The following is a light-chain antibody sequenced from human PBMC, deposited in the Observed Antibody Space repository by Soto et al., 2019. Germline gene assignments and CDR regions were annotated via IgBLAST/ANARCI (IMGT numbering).Light chain of an antibody. CDR1: SSNIGSNT. Sequence: QSVLTQAPSASGTPAQRVTISCSGSSSNIGSNTVSWYQQVPGTAPKLLIYSNDQRPSGVPDRFSGSKSGTSASLAIGGLQSEDEADYYCAAWDGSLNGWVFGGGTKLTVL. J-gene: IGLJ2*01. CDR3: AAWDGSLNGWV. V-gene: IGLV1-44*01. CDR2: SND.